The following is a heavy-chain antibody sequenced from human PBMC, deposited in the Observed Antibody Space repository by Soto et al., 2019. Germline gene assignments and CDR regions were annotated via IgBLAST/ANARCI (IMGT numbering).Heavy chain of an antibody. D-gene: IGHD6-19*01. CDR2: INPNSGGT. V-gene: IGHV1-2*02. CDR1: GYTSTDYY. CDR3: ARQLAVAGTPYDDYGMDV. J-gene: IGHJ6*02. Sequence: VASVKVCCKATGYTSTDYYMHWVRQAPGQGLEWMGWINPNSGGTNYAQKFQGRVTMTRDTSISTAYMELSRLRSDDTAVYYCARQLAVAGTPYDDYGMDVWGQGTTVIVS.